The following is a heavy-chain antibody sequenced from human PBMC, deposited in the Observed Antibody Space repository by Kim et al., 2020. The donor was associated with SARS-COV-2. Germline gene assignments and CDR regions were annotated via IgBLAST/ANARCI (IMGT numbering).Heavy chain of an antibody. CDR1: GASVSSSDYY. CDR3: ARIPARSRVALEIRGAFDY. CDR2: ICYRATT. Sequence: SETLSLTCTVSGASVSSSDYYWSWIRQSPGKGLEWIGYICYRATTYYNPPLKSRVTISLDTSRNQFSLSLDSVTAADTAVYYCARIPARSRVALEIRGAFDYWGQGTLVTVSS. J-gene: IGHJ4*02. D-gene: IGHD2-8*02. V-gene: IGHV4-30-4*08.